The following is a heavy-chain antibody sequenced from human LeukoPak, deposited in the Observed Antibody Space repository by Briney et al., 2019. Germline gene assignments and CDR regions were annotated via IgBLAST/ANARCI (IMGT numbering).Heavy chain of an antibody. Sequence: GGSLRLSCAASGFTFSSYWMSWVRQAPGKGLEWVANIKQDGSEKYCVDSVKGRFTISRDNAKNSLYLQMNSLRAEDTAVYYCARMGITMIVVVIPHYYYYMDVWGKGTTVTVSS. CDR1: GFTFSSYW. D-gene: IGHD3-22*01. CDR3: ARMGITMIVVVIPHYYYYMDV. CDR2: IKQDGSEK. V-gene: IGHV3-7*01. J-gene: IGHJ6*03.